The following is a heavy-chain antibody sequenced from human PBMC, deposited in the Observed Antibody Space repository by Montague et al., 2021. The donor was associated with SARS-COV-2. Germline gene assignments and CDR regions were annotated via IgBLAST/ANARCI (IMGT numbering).Heavy chain of an antibody. CDR1: GASVSSVTSC. J-gene: IGHJ4*02. V-gene: IGHV4-61*01. CDR3: ARIGYESVGYYYIYLD. CDR2: ISYSGST. D-gene: IGHD3-22*01. Sequence: SETLSLTCTVSGASVSSVTSCWNWILQPPGNGLEWIGYISYSGSTNYSPSLKGRVTISVDTSKNQLSLKLISATAADTAVYYCARIGYESVGYYYIYLDWGQGTLVTVSS.